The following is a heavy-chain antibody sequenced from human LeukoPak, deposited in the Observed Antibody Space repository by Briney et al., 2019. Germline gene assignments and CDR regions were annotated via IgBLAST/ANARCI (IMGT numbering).Heavy chain of an antibody. D-gene: IGHD1-26*01. CDR3: ARVEGATDAFDI. CDR2: IIPIFGTA. CDR1: GYTSTSYG. Sequence: ASVKVSCKASGYTSTSYGISWVRQAPGQGLEWMGGIIPIFGTANYAQKFQGRVTITADESTSTAYMELSSLRSEDTAVYYCARVEGATDAFDIWGQGTMVTVSS. V-gene: IGHV1-69*13. J-gene: IGHJ3*02.